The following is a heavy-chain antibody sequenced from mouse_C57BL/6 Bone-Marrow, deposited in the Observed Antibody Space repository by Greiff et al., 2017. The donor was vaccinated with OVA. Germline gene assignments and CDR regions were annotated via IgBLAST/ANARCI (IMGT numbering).Heavy chain of an antibody. CDR1: GYTFTNYW. Sequence: QVQLQQSGAELVRPGTSVKMSCKASGYTFTNYWIGWAKQRPGHGLEWIGDIYPGGGYTNYNEKFKGKATLTADKSSSTAYMQFSSLTSDDSAIYYCARWGDLAWFAYWGQGTLVTVSA. CDR2: IYPGGGYT. J-gene: IGHJ3*01. V-gene: IGHV1-63*01. CDR3: ARWGDLAWFAY.